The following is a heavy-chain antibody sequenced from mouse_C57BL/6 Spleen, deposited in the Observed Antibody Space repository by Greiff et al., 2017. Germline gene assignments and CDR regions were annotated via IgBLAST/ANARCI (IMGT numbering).Heavy chain of an antibody. Sequence: VKLMESGAELVKPGASVKISCKASGYAFSSYWMNWVKQRPGKGLEWIGQIYPGDGDTNYNGKFKGKATLTADKSSSTAYMQLSSLTSEDSAVYFCAREGDGYYGYFDYWGQGTTLTVSS. V-gene: IGHV1-80*01. CDR3: AREGDGYYGYFDY. CDR1: GYAFSSYW. CDR2: IYPGDGDT. D-gene: IGHD2-3*01. J-gene: IGHJ2*01.